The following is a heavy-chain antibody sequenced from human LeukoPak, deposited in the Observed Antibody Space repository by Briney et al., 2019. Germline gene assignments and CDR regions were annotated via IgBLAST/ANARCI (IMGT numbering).Heavy chain of an antibody. Sequence: SQTHSLTCAISGGSVSSNSVAWNWVRQSPSRGLEWLGRTFYRSKWSYDYAVSVKSRLTISPDTSKNQFSLQLNSVTPEDTAVYFCARAFRGYTGYDAFDIWGQGTMVTVSS. CDR3: ARAFRGYTGYDAFDI. V-gene: IGHV6-1*01. CDR1: GGSVSSNSVA. CDR2: TFYRSKWSY. J-gene: IGHJ3*02. D-gene: IGHD5-12*01.